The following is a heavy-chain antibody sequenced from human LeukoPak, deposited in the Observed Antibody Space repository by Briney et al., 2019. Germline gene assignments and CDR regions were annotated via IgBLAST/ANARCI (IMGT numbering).Heavy chain of an antibody. D-gene: IGHD1/OR15-1a*01. Sequence: GDSLRLSCAASGFIFSSYNMYWVRQAPGKGLEYVSAITSNGGSTYYADSVKGRFTISRDNSKSTLYLQMGSLRAEDMAVYYCARSNNAYADYWGQGTLVTVSS. V-gene: IGHV3-64*02. J-gene: IGHJ4*02. CDR3: ARSNNAYADY. CDR1: GFIFSSYN. CDR2: ITSNGGST.